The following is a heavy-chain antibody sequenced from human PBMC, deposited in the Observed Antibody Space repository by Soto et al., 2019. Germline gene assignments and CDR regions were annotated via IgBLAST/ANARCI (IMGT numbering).Heavy chain of an antibody. J-gene: IGHJ6*02. V-gene: IGHV1-69*01. Sequence: QVQLVQSGAEVKKPGSSVKVSCKASGGTFSSYAISWVRQAPGQGLEWMGGIIPIFGTANYAQKFQGRVTITADESTSTAYMELSSLRAEDTAVYYCARVVVVVPAALRRYGMEVWVQGTTVTVSS. CDR2: IIPIFGTA. D-gene: IGHD2-2*01. CDR1: GGTFSSYA. CDR3: ARVVVVVPAALRRYGMEV.